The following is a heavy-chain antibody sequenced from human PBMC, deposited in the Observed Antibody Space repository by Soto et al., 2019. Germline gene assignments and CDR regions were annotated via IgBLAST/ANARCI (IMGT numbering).Heavy chain of an antibody. CDR3: ASRTGDRGVYWYFDL. D-gene: IGHD7-27*01. V-gene: IGHV4-30-2*01. Sequence: PSETLSLTCAVSGGSISSGDYYWSWIRQPPGKGLEWIGYIYHSGTTYYNPSLKSRVSLSVDTSKNQFSLKLTSVTAADTAVYCASRTGDRGVYWYFDLWGRGTLVTVSS. J-gene: IGHJ2*01. CDR2: IYHSGTT. CDR1: GGSISSGDYY.